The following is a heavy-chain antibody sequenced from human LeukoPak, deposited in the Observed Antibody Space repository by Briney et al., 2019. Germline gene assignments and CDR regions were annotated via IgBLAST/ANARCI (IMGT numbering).Heavy chain of an antibody. V-gene: IGHV4-59*08. J-gene: IGHJ4*02. CDR2: IYYSGST. D-gene: IGHD6-13*01. CDR1: GGSISSYY. CDR3: ARLEAAATYYFDY. Sequence: SETLSLTCTVSGGSISSYYWSWIRQPPGKGLEWIGYIYYSGSTNYNPSLKSRVTISVDTSKNQFSLKLSSVTAADTAVYHCARLEAAATYYFDYWGQGTLVTVSS.